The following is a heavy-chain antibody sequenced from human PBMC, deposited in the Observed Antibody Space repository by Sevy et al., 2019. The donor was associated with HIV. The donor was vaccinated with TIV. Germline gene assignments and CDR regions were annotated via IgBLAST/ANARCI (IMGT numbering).Heavy chain of an antibody. Sequence: PSVKVSCKTSSYSFSTYDFIWVRQAPGQGLDWLGWISAENGHTLYAQRFQGRVTMTTDTSASEVYMERRNLRSDDTAIYYCATKGIIAVGTLDYWGQGTLVTVSS. V-gene: IGHV1-18*01. CDR3: ATKGIIAVGTLDY. CDR1: SYSFSTYD. D-gene: IGHD6-13*01. J-gene: IGHJ4*02. CDR2: ISAENGHT.